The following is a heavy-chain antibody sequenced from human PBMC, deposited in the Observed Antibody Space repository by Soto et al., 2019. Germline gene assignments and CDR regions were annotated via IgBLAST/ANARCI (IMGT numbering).Heavy chain of an antibody. CDR3: ARAVGHYDFWSGYTDTTTTTWFYMDV. CDR1: GFTFSSYD. D-gene: IGHD3-3*01. V-gene: IGHV3-13*01. CDR2: IGTAGDT. J-gene: IGHJ6*03. Sequence: GGSLRLSCAASGFTFSSYDMHWVRQATGKGLEWVSAIGTAGDTYYPGSVKGRFTISRENAKNSLYLQMNSLRAGDTAVYYCARAVGHYDFWSGYTDTTTTTWFYMDVWGKGTTVTVSS.